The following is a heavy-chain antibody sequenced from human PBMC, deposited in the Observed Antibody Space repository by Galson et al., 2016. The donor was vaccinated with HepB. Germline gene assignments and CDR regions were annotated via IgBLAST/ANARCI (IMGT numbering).Heavy chain of an antibody. CDR1: GFTLSNSA. CDR3: ARDNWDDAGCSVDH. Sequence: SLRLSCAASGFTLSNSAMSWVRQAPGKGLVWLSRVNTDGGGADYADSVKGRFTISRDNSKNTLYLEMNSLRAEDTAVYYCARDNWDDAGCSVDHWGQGTLVTVSS. V-gene: IGHV3-74*01. J-gene: IGHJ4*02. D-gene: IGHD1-20*01. CDR2: VNTDGGGA.